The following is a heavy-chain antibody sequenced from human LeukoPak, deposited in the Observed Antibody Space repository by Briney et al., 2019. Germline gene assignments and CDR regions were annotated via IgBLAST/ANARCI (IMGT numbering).Heavy chain of an antibody. Sequence: ASVKVSCKASGYTFSNYGISWVRQAPGLGLEWMGWTSYNGNTNYAQKFQDRVTMTTDTSTTTAYIELRSLESDDTAVYYCARHSGSGWQALGYWGQGTLVTVSS. J-gene: IGHJ4*02. CDR2: TSYNGNT. D-gene: IGHD6-19*01. CDR3: ARHSGSGWQALGY. CDR1: GYTFSNYG. V-gene: IGHV1-18*04.